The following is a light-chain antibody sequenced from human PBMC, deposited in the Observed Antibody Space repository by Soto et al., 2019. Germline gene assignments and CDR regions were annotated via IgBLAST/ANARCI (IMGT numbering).Light chain of an antibody. V-gene: IGKV3-11*01. J-gene: IGKJ4*01. Sequence: EIVLTQSPATLSLSPGERATLSCRASQSVSSYLAWYQQKPGQAPRLLIYDASNRATGIPARFSGSGSGTDFTRTISSLAPEDFGVYYYQQCSNWPLTFGGGTKVDVK. CDR2: DAS. CDR3: QQCSNWPLT. CDR1: QSVSSY.